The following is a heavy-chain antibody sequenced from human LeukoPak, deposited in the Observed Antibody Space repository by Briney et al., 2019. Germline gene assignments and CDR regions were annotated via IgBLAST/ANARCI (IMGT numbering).Heavy chain of an antibody. CDR2: IYYSGST. V-gene: IGHV4-59*01. Sequence: SETLSLTCTVSGGSISSYYWSWIRQPPGKGLEWIGYIYYSGSTNYNPSLKSRVTISVDTSKNQLSLKLSSVTAADTAVYYCARDGLEAFDIWGQGTMVTVSS. CDR1: GGSISSYY. CDR3: ARDGLEAFDI. J-gene: IGHJ3*02.